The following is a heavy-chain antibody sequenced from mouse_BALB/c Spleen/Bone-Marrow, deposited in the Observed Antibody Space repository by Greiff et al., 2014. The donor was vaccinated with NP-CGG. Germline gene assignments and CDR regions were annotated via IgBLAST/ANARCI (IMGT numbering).Heavy chain of an antibody. V-gene: IGHV1-22*01. CDR3: ARGRWYY. Sequence: VQLQQSGPELVKPGASVKISCKPSGYTFTDYTLHWVKQSHGESLEWIGGVNPNIGGTSYNQKFKGKASLTVNKSSTTAYMELRSLTSEDSAVYYCARGRWYYWGQGTTLTVSS. J-gene: IGHJ2*01. CDR1: GYTFTDYT. CDR2: VNPNIGGT. D-gene: IGHD2-3*01.